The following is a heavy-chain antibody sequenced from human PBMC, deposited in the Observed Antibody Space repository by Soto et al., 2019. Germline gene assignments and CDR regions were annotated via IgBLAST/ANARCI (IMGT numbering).Heavy chain of an antibody. V-gene: IGHV1-69*01. Sequence: QVQLVQSGAEVKKPGSSVKVSCKASEGTFSSYALNWVRQAPGQGLEWMGGIILIFGTTNYAQKFQGRVTINADESSTTADLALRSLSSEDTAIYYCARDAQFRTILPQQARPLDAFDILGQGTTVTVSS. CDR3: ARDAQFRTILPQQARPLDAFDI. CDR1: EGTFSSYA. D-gene: IGHD2-2*02. CDR2: IILIFGTT. J-gene: IGHJ3*02.